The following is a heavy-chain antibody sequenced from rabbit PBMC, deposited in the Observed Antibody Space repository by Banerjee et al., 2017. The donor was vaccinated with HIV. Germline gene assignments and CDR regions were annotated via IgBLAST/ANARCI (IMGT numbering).Heavy chain of an antibody. Sequence: QEQLVESGGGLVQPEGSLSLTCKASGFDFSSNAMCWVRQAPGKGLEWIACIYGGSSGSTYYATWVSGRFTISSHNAQNTLYLQLSRLTAADTATYFCASRAYTGSTGDAFDPWGQGTLVTIS. CDR2: IYGGSSGST. V-gene: IGHV1S47*01. CDR3: ASRAYTGSTGDAFDP. CDR1: GFDFSSNA. D-gene: IGHD1-1*01. J-gene: IGHJ2*01.